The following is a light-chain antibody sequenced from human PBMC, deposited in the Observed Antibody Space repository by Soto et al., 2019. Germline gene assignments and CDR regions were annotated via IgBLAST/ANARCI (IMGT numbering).Light chain of an antibody. J-gene: IGKJ4*01. Sequence: IQMPQSPSSLSASVGDRVAITCRASQSISSYLNWCDQARGKGRELLMYAASSVQTWVPTRCSGGAAGTDFTLTISSLQPDDVATYCYLQDNYYPLTFGGGTKVEIK. CDR1: QSISSY. CDR2: AAS. CDR3: LQDNYYPLT. V-gene: IGKV1-6*01.